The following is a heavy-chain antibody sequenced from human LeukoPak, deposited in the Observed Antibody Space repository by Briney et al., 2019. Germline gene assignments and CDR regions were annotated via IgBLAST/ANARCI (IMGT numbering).Heavy chain of an antibody. CDR3: ARASPDSSGWYPAYYYYYYMDV. CDR1: GDSVSSNSAA. D-gene: IGHD6-19*01. Sequence: SQTLSLTCATSGDSVSSNSAAWNWIRQSPSRGLEWLGRTYYRSKWYNDYAVSVKSRITINPDTSKNQFSLQLNSVTPEDTAVYYCARASPDSSGWYPAYYYYYYMDVWGKGTTVTVSS. J-gene: IGHJ6*03. V-gene: IGHV6-1*01. CDR2: TYYRSKWYN.